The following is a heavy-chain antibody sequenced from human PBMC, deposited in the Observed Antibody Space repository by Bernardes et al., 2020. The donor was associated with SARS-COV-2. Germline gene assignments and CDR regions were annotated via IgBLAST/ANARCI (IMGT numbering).Heavy chain of an antibody. D-gene: IGHD3-22*01. CDR1: GYTLTELS. V-gene: IGHV1-24*01. Sequence: ASVKVSCKVSGYTLTELSMHWVRQAPGKGLEWMGGFDPEDGETIYAQKFQGRVTMTEDTSTDTAYMELSSLRSEDTAVYYCATHDAVSYDSELDYWGQGTLGSVSS. CDR2: FDPEDGET. CDR3: ATHDAVSYDSELDY. J-gene: IGHJ4*02.